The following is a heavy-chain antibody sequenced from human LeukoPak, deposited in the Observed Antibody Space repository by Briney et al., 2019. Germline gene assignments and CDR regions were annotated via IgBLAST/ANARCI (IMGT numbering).Heavy chain of an antibody. J-gene: IGHJ4*02. V-gene: IGHV3-23*01. CDR3: ARDEVATISDY. CDR1: GFTLSTNA. Sequence: GGSLRLSCLTSGFTLSTNAMSWVRQAPGKGLEWISGISGSGASTYYADSVKGRFTISRDNAKNSVYLQMNSLRAEDTAVYYCARDEVATISDYWGQGTLVTVSS. CDR2: ISGSGAST. D-gene: IGHD5-12*01.